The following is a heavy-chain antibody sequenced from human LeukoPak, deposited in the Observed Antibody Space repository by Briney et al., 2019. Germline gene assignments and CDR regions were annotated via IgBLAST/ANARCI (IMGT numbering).Heavy chain of an antibody. V-gene: IGHV1-18*01. CDR2: ISTYNGNT. Sequence: ASVKVSCKASGYTFTSYGISWVRQAPGQGLEWMGWISTYNGNTNYAQKLQGRVTMTRDTSTSTAYMELRSLRSDDTAAYYCARGGDSSGLNRFAYWGQGTLVTVSS. D-gene: IGHD3-22*01. J-gene: IGHJ4*02. CDR1: GYTFTSYG. CDR3: ARGGDSSGLNRFAY.